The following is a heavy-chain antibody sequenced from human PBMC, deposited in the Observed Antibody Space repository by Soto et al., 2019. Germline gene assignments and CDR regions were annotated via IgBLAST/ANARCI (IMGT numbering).Heavy chain of an antibody. J-gene: IGHJ6*02. CDR1: GFTFSDYY. CDR3: ASPTVTQHYDMDV. D-gene: IGHD4-17*01. V-gene: IGHV3-11*01. CDR2: ISSSGSTI. Sequence: QVQLVESGGGLVKPGGSLRLSCAASGFTFSDYYMSWIRQAPGKGLEWVSYISSSGSTIYYADSVKGLFTISRDNAKNPLYLQLNSLRAEDTAGYYCASPTVTQHYDMDVWGQGTTVTVSS.